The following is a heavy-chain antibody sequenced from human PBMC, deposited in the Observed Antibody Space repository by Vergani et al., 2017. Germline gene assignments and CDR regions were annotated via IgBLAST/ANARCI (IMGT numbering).Heavy chain of an antibody. CDR2: ISSSSSTI. J-gene: IGHJ3*02. D-gene: IGHD2-2*01. Sequence: EVQLVESGGGLVQPGGSLRLSCAASGFTFSSYSMNWVRQAPGKGLEWVSYISSSSSTIYYADSVKGRFTISRDNAKNSLYLQMNSLRDEDTAVYYCARDXWAYCSSTSCRSDAFDIWGQGTMVTVSS. CDR3: ARDXWAYCSSTSCRSDAFDI. CDR1: GFTFSSYS. V-gene: IGHV3-48*02.